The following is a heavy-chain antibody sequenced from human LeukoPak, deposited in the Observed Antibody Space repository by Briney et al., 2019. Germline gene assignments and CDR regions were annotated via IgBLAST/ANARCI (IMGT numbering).Heavy chain of an antibody. V-gene: IGHV3-30*02. CDR2: TRYDGSNK. Sequence: PGGSLRLSCAASGFTFSSYGMHWVRQAPGKGLEWVAFTRYDGSNKYYADSVKGRFTISRDNSKNTLYLQMNSLRAEDTAVYYCAKDTAMVVYYFDYWGQGTLVTVSS. CDR3: AKDTAMVVYYFDY. J-gene: IGHJ4*02. CDR1: GFTFSSYG. D-gene: IGHD5-18*01.